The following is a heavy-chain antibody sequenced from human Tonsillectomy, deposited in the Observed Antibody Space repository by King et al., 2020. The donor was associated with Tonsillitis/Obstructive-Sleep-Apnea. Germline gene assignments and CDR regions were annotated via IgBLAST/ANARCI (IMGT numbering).Heavy chain of an antibody. J-gene: IGHJ4*02. Sequence: VQLQQWGAGLLKPSETLSLTCGVYGGSFSGYYWSWIRQTPGKGLEWIGEIDHSGSTNNNPSLKSRLSITVDASKNQFSLNLNYVTAADTAVYYCARGSVEHGWAFDYWGQGPLVIVSS. CDR1: GGSFSGYY. CDR3: ARGSVEHGWAFDY. D-gene: IGHD6-19*01. CDR2: IDHSGST. V-gene: IGHV4-34*01.